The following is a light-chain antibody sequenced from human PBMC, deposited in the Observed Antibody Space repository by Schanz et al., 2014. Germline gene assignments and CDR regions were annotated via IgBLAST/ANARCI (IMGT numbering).Light chain of an antibody. Sequence: QSALTQPASVSGSPGQSITISCTGTSSDVGGYNSVSWYQQHPGKAPKLMIYDVSNRPSGVSNRFSGSKSGNTASLTISGLQAEDEADYYCSSYTSSSPWVFGGGTKLTVL. J-gene: IGLJ3*02. CDR3: SSYTSSSPWV. V-gene: IGLV2-14*01. CDR1: SSDVGGYNS. CDR2: DVS.